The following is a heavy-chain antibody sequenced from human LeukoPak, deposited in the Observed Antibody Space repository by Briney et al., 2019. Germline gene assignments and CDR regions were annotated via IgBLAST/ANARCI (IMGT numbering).Heavy chain of an antibody. Sequence: GRSLRLSCAASGFTFTNYALHWVRQAPGKGLEWVAVISYDGTNKYYADSVKGRFTISRDNSKNTLSLQMNSLRAEDTALYYCARGFVLGAAKNYFDYWSQGALVTVSS. CDR2: ISYDGTNK. D-gene: IGHD2-21*02. CDR1: GFTFTNYA. CDR3: ARGFVLGAAKNYFDY. J-gene: IGHJ4*02. V-gene: IGHV3-30-3*01.